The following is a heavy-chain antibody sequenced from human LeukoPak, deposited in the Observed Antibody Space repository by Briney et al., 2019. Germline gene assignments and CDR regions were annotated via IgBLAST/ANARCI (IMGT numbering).Heavy chain of an antibody. CDR3: ARDPSHTSGPLGY. V-gene: IGHV4-38-2*02. Sequence: SETLSLTCTVSGYSVSSGYYWAWIRQPPGKGLEWIGSVSHSGSTYYNPSLKSRVTISVDTSKNQFSLKLTSVTAADTAVYYCARDPSHTSGPLGYWGQGTLVTVSS. CDR2: VSHSGST. CDR1: GYSVSSGYY. D-gene: IGHD2-15*01. J-gene: IGHJ4*02.